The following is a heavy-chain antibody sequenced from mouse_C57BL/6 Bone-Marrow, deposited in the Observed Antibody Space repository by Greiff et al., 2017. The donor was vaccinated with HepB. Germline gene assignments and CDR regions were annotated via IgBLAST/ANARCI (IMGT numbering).Heavy chain of an antibody. CDR1: GYTFTSYW. CDR3: ARGGEYGNYEGDY. D-gene: IGHD2-10*02. Sequence: QVQLQQPGAELVRPGSSVKLSCKASGYTFTSYWMDWVKQRPGQGLEWIGNIYPSDSETHYNQKFKDKATLTVDKSSSTAYMQLSSLTSEDAAVYYCARGGEYGNYEGDYWGQGTSVTVSS. CDR2: IYPSDSET. J-gene: IGHJ4*01. V-gene: IGHV1-61*01.